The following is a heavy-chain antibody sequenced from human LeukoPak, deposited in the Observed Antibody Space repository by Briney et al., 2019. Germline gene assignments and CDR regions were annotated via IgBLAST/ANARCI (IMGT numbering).Heavy chain of an antibody. CDR2: IYYSGST. Sequence: ASETLSLTCAVSGGSITSGTYSWNWLRQPPGKGLEWIGYIYYSGSTNYNPSLKSRVTISVDTSKNQFSLKLSSVTAADTAVYYCASTHSSSWYRTHYGMDVWGQGTTVTVSS. CDR1: GGSITSGTYS. J-gene: IGHJ6*02. V-gene: IGHV4-61*01. D-gene: IGHD6-13*01. CDR3: ASTHSSSWYRTHYGMDV.